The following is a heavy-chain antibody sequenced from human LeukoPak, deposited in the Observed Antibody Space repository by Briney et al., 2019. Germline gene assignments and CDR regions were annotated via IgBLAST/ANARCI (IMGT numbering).Heavy chain of an antibody. CDR1: GFTVSSNY. V-gene: IGHV3-53*01. CDR3: ARGGSYYIPHFDY. J-gene: IGHJ4*02. CDR2: IYSGGNT. D-gene: IGHD1-26*01. Sequence: GGSLRLSCAASGFTVSSNYMSWVRQAPGKGLEWVSVIYSGGNTYYADSVKGRFTISRDNSQNTLYLQMNSLRAEDTAVYYCARGGSYYIPHFDYWGQGTLVTVSS.